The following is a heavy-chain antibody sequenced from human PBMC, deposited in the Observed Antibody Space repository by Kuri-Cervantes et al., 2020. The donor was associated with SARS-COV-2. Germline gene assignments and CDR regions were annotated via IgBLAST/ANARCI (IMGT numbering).Heavy chain of an antibody. CDR1: GYTFTGYY. Sequence: ASVKVSCKASGYTFTGYYMHWVRQAPGQGLEWMGWINPNSGGTNYAQKFQGRVTMTRATSISTAYMELSRLRSDDTAVYYCARGWSGYSLDPPHFDYWGQGTLVTVSS. CDR2: INPNSGGT. CDR3: ARGWSGYSLDPPHFDY. J-gene: IGHJ4*02. D-gene: IGHD3-3*01. V-gene: IGHV1-2*02.